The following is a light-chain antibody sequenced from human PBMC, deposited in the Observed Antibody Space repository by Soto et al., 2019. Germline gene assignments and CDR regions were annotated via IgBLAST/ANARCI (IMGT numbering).Light chain of an antibody. CDR2: DVS. CDR3: SSYTISSTVI. Sequence: QSALTQPASVSGSPGQSITISCTGTSGDVGGNRFVSWYQQHPGKAPKLMIYDVSNRPSGVSNRFSGSKSGYTASLTISGLQAEDEAYYYCSSYTISSTVIFGGGTKLTVL. J-gene: IGLJ2*01. V-gene: IGLV2-14*03. CDR1: SGDVGGNRF.